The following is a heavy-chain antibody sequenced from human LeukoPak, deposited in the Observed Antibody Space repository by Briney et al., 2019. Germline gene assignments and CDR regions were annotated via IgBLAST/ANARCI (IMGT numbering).Heavy chain of an antibody. J-gene: IGHJ4*02. CDR3: AKDRSDFWSGYAVDY. D-gene: IGHD3-3*01. V-gene: IGHV3-30*02. Sequence: GGSLRLSCAASGFTFSSYGMHWFRQAPGKGLEWVAFIRYDGSNKYYADSVKGRFTISRDNSKNTLYLQMNSLRAEDTAVYYCAKDRSDFWSGYAVDYWGQGTLVTVSS. CDR2: IRYDGSNK. CDR1: GFTFSSYG.